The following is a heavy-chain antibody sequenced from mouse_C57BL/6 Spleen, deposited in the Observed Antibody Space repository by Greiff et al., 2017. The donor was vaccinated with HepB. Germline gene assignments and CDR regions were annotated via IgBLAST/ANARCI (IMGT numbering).Heavy chain of an antibody. CDR1: GYTFTSYG. CDR3: ARFTTVVPFDY. CDR2: IYPRSGNT. D-gene: IGHD1-1*01. Sequence: QVQLQQSGAELARPGASVKLSCKASGYTFTSYGISWVKQRTGQGLEWIGEIYPRSGNTYYNEKFKGKATLTADKSSSTAYMELRSLTSEDSAVYFCARFTTVVPFDYWGQGTTLTVSS. J-gene: IGHJ2*01. V-gene: IGHV1-81*01.